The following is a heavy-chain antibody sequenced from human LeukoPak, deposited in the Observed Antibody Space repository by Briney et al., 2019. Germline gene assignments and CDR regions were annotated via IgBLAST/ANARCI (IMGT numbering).Heavy chain of an antibody. V-gene: IGHV1-2*02. CDR2: INPNSGGT. Sequence: GASVKVSRKASGYIFTAYYIHWLRQAPGQGLEWMGWINPNSGGTSFALNFQGRVTLTRDTSISTVYMELSRLRSDDTAVYYCARDLSGGALGAFDIWGQGTMVTVSS. CDR3: ARDLSGGALGAFDI. D-gene: IGHD2-15*01. CDR1: GYIFTAYY. J-gene: IGHJ3*02.